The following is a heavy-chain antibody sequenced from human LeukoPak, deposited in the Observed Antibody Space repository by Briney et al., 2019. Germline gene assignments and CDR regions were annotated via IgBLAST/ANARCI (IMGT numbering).Heavy chain of an antibody. CDR2: ISSSRSYI. CDR3: ARRREGTSVVLY. J-gene: IGHJ4*02. Sequence: PGGSLRLSCAASGFTFSSYSMNWVRQAPGNGLEWVSSISSSRSYIYYADSVKGQFTISRDNAKNSLYLQMNSLRAEDTAVYYCARRREGTSVVLYWGQGTLVTVSS. CDR1: GFTFSSYS. D-gene: IGHD2-15*01. V-gene: IGHV3-21*01.